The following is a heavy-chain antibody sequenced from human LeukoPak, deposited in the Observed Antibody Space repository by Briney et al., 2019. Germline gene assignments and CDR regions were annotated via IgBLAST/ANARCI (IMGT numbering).Heavy chain of an antibody. J-gene: IGHJ4*02. Sequence: SETLSLTCTVSGGSISSSSYYWGWIRQPPGKGLEWIGSIYYSGSTYYNPSLKSRVTISVDTSKNQFSLKLSSVTAADTAVYYCARGKRGIAARRSPRFDYWGQGTLVTVSS. D-gene: IGHD6-6*01. CDR1: GGSISSSSYY. CDR2: IYYSGST. CDR3: ARGKRGIAARRSPRFDY. V-gene: IGHV4-39*07.